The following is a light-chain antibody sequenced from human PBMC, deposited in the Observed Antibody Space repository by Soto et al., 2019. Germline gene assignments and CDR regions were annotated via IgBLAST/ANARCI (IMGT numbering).Light chain of an antibody. Sequence: AIQMTQSPSSLSASVGDTVTITCRASQGIRNDLGWYQQKPGKAPNLLIYATSSLQSGVPSRFSGSASGTDFTLTISSLQPEDFATYYCLQDYDYPLTFGGGTTVEVK. J-gene: IGKJ4*01. CDR1: QGIRND. CDR2: ATS. CDR3: LQDYDYPLT. V-gene: IGKV1-6*01.